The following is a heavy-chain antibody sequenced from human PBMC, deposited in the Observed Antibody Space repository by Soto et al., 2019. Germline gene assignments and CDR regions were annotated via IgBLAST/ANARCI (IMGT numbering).Heavy chain of an antibody. D-gene: IGHD3-3*02. J-gene: IGHJ5*02. CDR1: GGSLSSSSYY. V-gene: IGHV4-39*01. Sequence: ETLSLTCPVSGGSLSSSSYYWGWIRQPPGKGLEWIGSIYYSGSTYYNPSRKSRVTTSVDTTKKQFSQKLSSVMAADTAVYYCVSPKIAFYNWFDPWGQGTLVTLSS. CDR3: VSPKIAFYNWFDP. CDR2: IYYSGST.